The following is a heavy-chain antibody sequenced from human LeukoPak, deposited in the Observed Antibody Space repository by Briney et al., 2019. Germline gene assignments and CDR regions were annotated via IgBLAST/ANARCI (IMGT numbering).Heavy chain of an antibody. CDR2: MHPNNGDT. Sequence: ASVKVSCKASGYTFTSYNINWVRQAPGQGLEWMAWMHPNNGDTGYAQRFQDRVTVTSNTSISTAYMELRSLTSEDTAVYYCARELIVLEPAARRYNYYMDVWGIGTTVSVSS. CDR1: GYTFTSYN. CDR3: ARELIVLEPAARRYNYYMDV. V-gene: IGHV1-8*03. J-gene: IGHJ6*03. D-gene: IGHD2-2*01.